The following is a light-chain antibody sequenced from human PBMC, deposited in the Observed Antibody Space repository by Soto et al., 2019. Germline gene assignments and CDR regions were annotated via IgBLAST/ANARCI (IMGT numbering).Light chain of an antibody. CDR1: QSVSSSY. Sequence: EIVLTQSPGTLSLSPGERATLSCRASQSVSSSYLAWYHQKPGQAPRLLIFGASSRAPGIPDRFSGSGSGTDFALTISRLETEDFAVYFCQQYGNSSWTFGQGTKVDNK. J-gene: IGKJ1*01. V-gene: IGKV3-20*01. CDR3: QQYGNSSWT. CDR2: GAS.